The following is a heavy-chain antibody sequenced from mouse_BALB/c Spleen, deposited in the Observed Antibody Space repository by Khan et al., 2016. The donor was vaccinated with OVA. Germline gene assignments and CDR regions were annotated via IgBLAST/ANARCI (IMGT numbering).Heavy chain of an antibody. Sequence: VQLQQSGAELAKPGASVKMSCTASGYTFTSYWMHWIKQRPGQGLEWIGYINPTSGYTDYNQKFKDKAKLTADKSSSTAYMQLSSLTSDDSAVYYCARDRIDYWRQGTALPVSS. J-gene: IGHJ2*01. CDR3: ARDRIDY. CDR2: INPTSGYT. CDR1: GYTFTSYW. V-gene: IGHV1-7*01.